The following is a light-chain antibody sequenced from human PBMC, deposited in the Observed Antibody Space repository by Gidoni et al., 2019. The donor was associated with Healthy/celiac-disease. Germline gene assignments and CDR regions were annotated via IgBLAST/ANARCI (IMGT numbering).Light chain of an antibody. V-gene: IGKV3-20*01. CDR2: GAS. CDR1: QSVSSSY. Sequence: EIVLTQSPGPLSLSPGERATLSCRASQSVSSSYLAWYQQKPGQAPRLLIYGASSRATGIPDRFSGSGSGTEFTLTISRLETEDFAVYYCQQYGSSPWTFGQGTKVEIK. J-gene: IGKJ1*01. CDR3: QQYGSSPWT.